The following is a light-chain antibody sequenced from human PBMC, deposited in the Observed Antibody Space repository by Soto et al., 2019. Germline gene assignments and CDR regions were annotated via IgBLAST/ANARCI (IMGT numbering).Light chain of an antibody. V-gene: IGKV3-15*01. CDR3: QQYADWPKT. CDR1: QSVSDR. Sequence: VMTQSPDTLSVSPETRATLSCRASQSVSDRVVWYQQKSGQAPSLLIYAASTRAAGVPARFSGSGSGTEFTLTISSLQSEDFAVYFCQQYADWPKTFGQGTKVDIK. J-gene: IGKJ1*01. CDR2: AAS.